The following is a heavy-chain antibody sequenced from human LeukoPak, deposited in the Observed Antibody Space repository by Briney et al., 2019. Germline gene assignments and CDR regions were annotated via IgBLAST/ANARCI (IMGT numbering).Heavy chain of an antibody. CDR2: IKQDGSEQ. CDR3: ARESAGGPDY. D-gene: IGHD6-19*01. V-gene: IGHV3-7*05. J-gene: IGHJ4*02. Sequence: GGSLRLSCAASGFTLSSHWMSWVRQAPGKGLEWVANIKQDGSEQYYVDSVRGRFTISRDNAKNSLYLLMNSLTAEDTAIYYCARESAGGPDYWGQGTLVTVSS. CDR1: GFTLSSHW.